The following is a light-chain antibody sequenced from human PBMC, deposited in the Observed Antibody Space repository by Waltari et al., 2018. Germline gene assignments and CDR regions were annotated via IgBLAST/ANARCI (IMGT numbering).Light chain of an antibody. Sequence: EFVLPQSPGTLSLSPGERATLPCRASQSISRTLVWYQKKPGQAPRLLIYAASTRATGIPDRFSGSGSGTDFSLTISRLEPEDFAVYYCQHYLRLPVTFGQGTKVEIK. CDR2: AAS. J-gene: IGKJ1*01. CDR3: QHYLRLPVT. V-gene: IGKV3-20*01. CDR1: QSISRT.